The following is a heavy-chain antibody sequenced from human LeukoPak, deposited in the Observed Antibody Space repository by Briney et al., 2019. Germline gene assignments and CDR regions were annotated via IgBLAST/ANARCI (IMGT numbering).Heavy chain of an antibody. D-gene: IGHD2-2*02. Sequence: ASVKVSCKASGYTFTSYGISWVRQAPGQGLEWMGWISAYNGNTNYAQKLQGRVTMTTDTSTSTAYMGLRSLRSDDTAVYYCARDILRRRGEQRGKVVPAAIRVDYWGQGTLVTVSS. CDR1: GYTFTSYG. CDR3: ARDILRRRGEQRGKVVPAAIRVDY. V-gene: IGHV1-18*01. J-gene: IGHJ4*02. CDR2: ISAYNGNT.